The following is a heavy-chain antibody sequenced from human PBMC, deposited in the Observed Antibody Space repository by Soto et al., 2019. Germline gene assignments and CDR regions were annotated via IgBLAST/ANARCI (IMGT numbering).Heavy chain of an antibody. J-gene: IGHJ4*02. CDR3: ARVKGLEWLLSFDY. Sequence: SGALSLPWGVYGGAFSGYYWGGVRQPPGKGLEWIGEINHSGSTNYNPSLKSRVTISVDTSKNQFSLKLSSVTAADTAVYYCARVKGLEWLLSFDYWGQGTLVTVSS. D-gene: IGHD3-3*01. CDR1: GGAFSGYY. CDR2: INHSGST. V-gene: IGHV4-34*01.